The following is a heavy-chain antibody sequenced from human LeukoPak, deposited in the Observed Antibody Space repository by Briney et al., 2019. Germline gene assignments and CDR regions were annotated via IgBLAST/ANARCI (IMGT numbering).Heavy chain of an antibody. Sequence: GGSLRLSCTASGFTFSNYAVSWVRQPPGMGLEWVSAISASGGGTYYADSLKGRFTISRDNSKDTLYLQMNSLRAGDTAVYYCARAGVTADFDYWGQGTLVTVSS. D-gene: IGHD4-23*01. J-gene: IGHJ4*02. CDR1: GFTFSNYA. V-gene: IGHV3-23*01. CDR2: ISASGGGT. CDR3: ARAGVTADFDY.